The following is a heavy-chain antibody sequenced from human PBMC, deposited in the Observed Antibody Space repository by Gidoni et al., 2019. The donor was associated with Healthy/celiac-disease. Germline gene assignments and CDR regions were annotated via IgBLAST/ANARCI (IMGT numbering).Heavy chain of an antibody. CDR2: IYYSGST. J-gene: IGHJ5*02. V-gene: IGHV4-31*03. Sequence: QVQLQESGPGLVKPSQTLSLTCTVSGGSISSGGYYWSWIRQHPGKGLEWIGYIYYSGSTYYNPSLKSRVTISVDTSKNQFSLKLSSVTAADTAVYYCARDSYRGEAALGWFDPWGQGTLVTVSS. CDR1: GGSISSGGYY. D-gene: IGHD6-6*01. CDR3: ARDSYRGEAALGWFDP.